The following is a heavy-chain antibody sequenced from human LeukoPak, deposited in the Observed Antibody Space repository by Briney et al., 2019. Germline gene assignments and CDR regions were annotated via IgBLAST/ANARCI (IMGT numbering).Heavy chain of an antibody. D-gene: IGHD2-21*02. CDR3: AKGHGVVTFNELFS. CDR1: GFTVSSNY. Sequence: PGGSLRLSCAASGFTVSSNYMSWVRQAPGKGLEWVSVIYSGGSTYYADSVKGRFTISRDNSKNTLYLQMNNLRADDTAVYYCAKGHGVVTFNELFSWGQGTLVTVSS. J-gene: IGHJ4*02. V-gene: IGHV3-53*01. CDR2: IYSGGST.